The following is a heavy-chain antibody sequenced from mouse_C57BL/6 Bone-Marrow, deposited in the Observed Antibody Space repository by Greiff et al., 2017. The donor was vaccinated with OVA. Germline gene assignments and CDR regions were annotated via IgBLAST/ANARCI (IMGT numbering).Heavy chain of an antibody. D-gene: IGHD1-1*01. CDR2: IRSKSNNYAT. CDR1: GFSFNTYA. CDR3: VRGYYGSSPWFAY. J-gene: IGHJ3*01. Sequence: EVQLVESGGGLVQPKGSLKLSCAASGFSFNTYAMNWVRQAPGKGLEWVARIRSKSNNYATYYADSVKDRFTISRDDSESMLYLQMNNLKTEDTAMYYCVRGYYGSSPWFAYWGQGTLVTVSA. V-gene: IGHV10-1*01.